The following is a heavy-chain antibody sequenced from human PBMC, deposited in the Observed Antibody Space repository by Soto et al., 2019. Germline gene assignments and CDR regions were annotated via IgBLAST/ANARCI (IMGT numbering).Heavy chain of an antibody. CDR1: GFTFSSFW. V-gene: IGHV3-74*01. CDR2: INSDGSNT. Sequence: EVQLVESGGGLVQPGGSLRLSCAASGFTFSSFWMHWVRQAPGEGLVWVSRINSDGSNTNYADSVKGRFTISRDNAKNPLYLQLNRLRAEDTAAYYCARGGVPAAMSYWGQGTLVTVSS. J-gene: IGHJ4*02. CDR3: ARGGVPAAMSY. D-gene: IGHD2-2*01.